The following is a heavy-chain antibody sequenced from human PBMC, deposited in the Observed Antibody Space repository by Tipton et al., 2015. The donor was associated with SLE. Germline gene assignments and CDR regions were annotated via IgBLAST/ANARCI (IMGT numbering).Heavy chain of an antibody. J-gene: IGHJ5*02. CDR2: IKQDGSEK. D-gene: IGHD3-10*01. CDR3: ASLLMVQGVACGFDP. CDR1: GFTFSSYW. V-gene: IGHV3-7*01. Sequence: SLRLSCAASGFTFSSYWMSWVRQAPGKGLEWVANIKQDGSEKYYVDSVKGRFTISRDNAKNSLYLQRNSLRAEDTAVYYCASLLMVQGVACGFDPWGQGTLVTVSS.